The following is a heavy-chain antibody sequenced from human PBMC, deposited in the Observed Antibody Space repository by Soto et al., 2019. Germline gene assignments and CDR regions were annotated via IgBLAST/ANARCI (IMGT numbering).Heavy chain of an antibody. V-gene: IGHV1-69*02. CDR1: GGTFSSYT. D-gene: IGHD3-9*01. Sequence: SVKVSCKASGGTFSSYTISWVRQAPGQGLEWMGRIIPILGIANYAQKFQGRVTITADKSTSTAYMELSSLRSEDTAVYYCARGWYDILTGYYSPYYIDYWGQGTLVTVSS. CDR2: IIPILGIA. CDR3: ARGWYDILTGYYSPYYIDY. J-gene: IGHJ4*02.